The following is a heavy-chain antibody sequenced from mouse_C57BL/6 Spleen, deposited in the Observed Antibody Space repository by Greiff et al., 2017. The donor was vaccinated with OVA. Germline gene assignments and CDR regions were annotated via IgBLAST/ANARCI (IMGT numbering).Heavy chain of an antibody. V-gene: IGHV1-26*01. CDR2: INPNNGGT. CDR3: ARGGITTVEAWFAY. Sequence: VQLQQSGPELVKPGASVKISCKASGYTFTDYYMNWVKQSHGKSLEWIGDINPNNGGTSYNQKFKGKATLTVDKSSSTAYMELRSLTSEDSAVYYCARGGITTVEAWFAYWGQGTLVTVSA. J-gene: IGHJ3*01. CDR1: GYTFTDYY. D-gene: IGHD1-1*01.